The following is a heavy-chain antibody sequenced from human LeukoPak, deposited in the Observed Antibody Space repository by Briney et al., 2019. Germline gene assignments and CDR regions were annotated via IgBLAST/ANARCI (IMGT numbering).Heavy chain of an antibody. CDR1: GGSISSSNW. CDR3: ARGAHYYGSGGFDY. V-gene: IGHV4-4*02. Sequence: SESLSLTCAVSGGSISSSNWWSWVRQPPGKGLEWIGEIYHSGSTNYNPSLKSRVTISVDKSKNQFSLKLSSVTAADTAVYYCARGAHYYGSGGFDYWGQGTLVTVSS. J-gene: IGHJ4*02. D-gene: IGHD3-10*01. CDR2: IYHSGST.